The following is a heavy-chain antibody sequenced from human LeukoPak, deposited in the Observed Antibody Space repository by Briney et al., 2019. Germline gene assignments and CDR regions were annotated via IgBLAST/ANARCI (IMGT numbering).Heavy chain of an antibody. CDR3: ASTGLLSGSYSAFDY. V-gene: IGHV1-69*04. CDR1: GGTFSSYA. D-gene: IGHD3-10*01. CDR2: IIPILGIA. J-gene: IGHJ4*02. Sequence: SVKVSCKASGGTFSSYAISWVRQAPGQGLEWMGRIIPILGIANYAQKFQGRVTITADKSTSTAYMELSSLRSEDTAVYYCASTGLLSGSYSAFDYWGQGTLVTVSS.